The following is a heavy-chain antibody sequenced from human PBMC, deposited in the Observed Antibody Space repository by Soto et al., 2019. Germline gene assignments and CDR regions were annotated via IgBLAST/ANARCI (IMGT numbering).Heavy chain of an antibody. CDR2: VYHGVTA. D-gene: IGHD3-22*01. J-gene: IGHJ4*02. CDR3: ARWFDRGGYQNPY. V-gene: IGHV4-38-2*01. CDR1: GCSSSSAYY. Sequence: SETLALTCAVSGCSSSSAYYLVWLRPTPGKGLDWIGTVYHGVTAFYNPSLRSRVTISVDTSKNQFSLKLTSATAADTAVYYCARWFDRGGYQNPYWGQGTLVTVSS.